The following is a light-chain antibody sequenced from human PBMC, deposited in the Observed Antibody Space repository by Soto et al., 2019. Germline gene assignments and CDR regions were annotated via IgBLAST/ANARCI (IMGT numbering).Light chain of an antibody. V-gene: IGLV2-14*03. Sequence: QSVPTQPASVSGSPGQSITISCTGTSSDVGGYNFVSWYQHHPGKAPKLIIYDVNNRPSGVSNRFSGSKSGNTASLTISGLQAEDEADYYCTSYTTSSTYVFGTGTKLTVL. CDR1: SSDVGGYNF. J-gene: IGLJ1*01. CDR3: TSYTTSSTYV. CDR2: DVN.